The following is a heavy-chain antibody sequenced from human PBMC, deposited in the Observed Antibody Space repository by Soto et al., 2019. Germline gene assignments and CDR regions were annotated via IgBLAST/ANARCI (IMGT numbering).Heavy chain of an antibody. J-gene: IGHJ6*02. CDR3: CGRRVYQLLYNYYYGMDV. Sequence: SGTLSLSSARHGGSISGYYLRRGTNPPGKGLEWIGEINHSGSTNYNPSLKSRVTISVDTSKNQFSLKLSSVTAADTAVYYCCGRRVYQLLYNYYYGMDVWGQGTTVT. D-gene: IGHD2-2*01. V-gene: IGHV4-34*01. CDR1: GGSISGYY. CDR2: INHSGST.